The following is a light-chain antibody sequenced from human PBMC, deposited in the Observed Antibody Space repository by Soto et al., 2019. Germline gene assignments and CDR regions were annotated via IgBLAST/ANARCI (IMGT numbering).Light chain of an antibody. Sequence: EIVLTQPPATLSLSPGDRATLSCRASQSVSSYLAWYQQRPGQAPRLLIYDASNRATGIPARFSVSGSGTDFTLTIASLEPDDFAVYYCQQRSKWPRTFGQGTKLEIK. J-gene: IGKJ2*01. CDR2: DAS. CDR3: QQRSKWPRT. V-gene: IGKV3-11*01. CDR1: QSVSSY.